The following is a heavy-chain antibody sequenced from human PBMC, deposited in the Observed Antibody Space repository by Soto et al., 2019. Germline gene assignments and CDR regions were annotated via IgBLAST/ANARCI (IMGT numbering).Heavy chain of an antibody. CDR3: ATWYYDFWSGYYRYYYYGMDV. CDR1: GGTFSSYA. D-gene: IGHD3-3*01. Sequence: VKVSCKASGGTFSSYAISWVRQAPGQGLEWMGGIIPIFGTANYAQKFQGRVTITADESTSTAYMELSSLRSEDTAVYYCATWYYDFWSGYYRYYYYGMDVWGQGTTVTVSS. CDR2: IIPIFGTA. J-gene: IGHJ6*02. V-gene: IGHV1-69*13.